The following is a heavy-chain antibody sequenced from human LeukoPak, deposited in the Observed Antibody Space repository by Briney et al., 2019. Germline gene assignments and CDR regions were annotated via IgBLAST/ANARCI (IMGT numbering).Heavy chain of an antibody. J-gene: IGHJ4*02. CDR2: ISYDGSNK. D-gene: IGHD2/OR15-2a*01. CDR3: AREAHTWDSEYSGDY. CDR1: AFTFSSYA. V-gene: IGHV3-30*04. Sequence: GGSLRLSCSASAFTFSSYAMHGVRQAPGKGLDWVAVISYDGSNKHYADSVKGRFTISRDNSKNTLYMQMNSLRAEDTAVYYCAREAHTWDSEYSGDYWGQRNLVTVSS.